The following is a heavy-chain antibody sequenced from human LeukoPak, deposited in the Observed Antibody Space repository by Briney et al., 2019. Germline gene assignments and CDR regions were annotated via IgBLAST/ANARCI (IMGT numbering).Heavy chain of an antibody. CDR3: ARENDFWSGSPFDP. J-gene: IGHJ5*02. CDR1: GDSISSYY. CDR2: IHPSGST. D-gene: IGHD3-3*01. Sequence: SETLSLTCTVSGDSISSYYWSWIRQPAGKGLEWIGRIHPSGSTNYNPSLKSRVTLSVDTSKNQFSLRLSSVTAADTAVYYCARENDFWSGSPFDPWGQGTLVTVSS. V-gene: IGHV4-4*07.